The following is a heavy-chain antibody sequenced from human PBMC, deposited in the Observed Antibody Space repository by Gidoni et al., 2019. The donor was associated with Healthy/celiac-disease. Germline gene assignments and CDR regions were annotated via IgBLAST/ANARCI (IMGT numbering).Heavy chain of an antibody. CDR2: ISSSSSTI. Sequence: EVQLVESGGGLVQPGGSLRLSCEASGFTFLTYSMNWVPQAPGKGLEWVSYISSSSSTIYYADSVKGRFTISRDNAKNSLYLQMNSLRAEDTAVYYCARDRGIAVAGTYEMYFDYWGQGTLVTVSS. V-gene: IGHV3-48*01. J-gene: IGHJ4*02. CDR1: GFTFLTYS. D-gene: IGHD6-19*01. CDR3: ARDRGIAVAGTYEMYFDY.